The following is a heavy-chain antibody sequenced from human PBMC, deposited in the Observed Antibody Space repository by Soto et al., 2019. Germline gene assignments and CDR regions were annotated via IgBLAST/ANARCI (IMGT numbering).Heavy chain of an antibody. CDR3: ARGGTNYYYYCGMDV. CDR1: GFTFSSYG. D-gene: IGHD3-16*01. CDR2: IWYDGSNK. V-gene: IGHV3-33*01. J-gene: IGHJ6*02. Sequence: QVQLVESGGGVVQPGRSLRLSCAASGFTFSSYGMHWVRQAPGKGLEWVAVIWYDGSNKYYADSVKGRFTISRDNSKNTLYLQMNSLRAEDTAVYYCARGGTNYYYYCGMDVWGQGTTVTVSS.